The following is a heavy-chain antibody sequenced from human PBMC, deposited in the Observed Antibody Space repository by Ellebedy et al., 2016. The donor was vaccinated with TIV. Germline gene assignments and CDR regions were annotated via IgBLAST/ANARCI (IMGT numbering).Heavy chain of an antibody. J-gene: IGHJ4*02. V-gene: IGHV3-7*01. CDR3: ARDWDGTATSLDY. Sequence: GESLKISCAASGFTFSRYRMSWVRQAPGKGLEWVAYIKEDGSEEFYVDSAKGRFTISRDNARNSLYLQMNTLRAEDTAVYYCARDWDGTATSLDYWGQGTLVTVSS. D-gene: IGHD1-1*01. CDR1: GFTFSRYR. CDR2: IKEDGSEE.